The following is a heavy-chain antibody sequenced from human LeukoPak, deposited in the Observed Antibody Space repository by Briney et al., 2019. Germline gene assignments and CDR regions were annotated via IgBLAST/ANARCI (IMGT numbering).Heavy chain of an antibody. CDR2: INHSGST. J-gene: IGHJ6*02. CDR3: AGYGDPQYYYSGMDV. V-gene: IGHV4-34*08. CDR1: GFTFSDYY. D-gene: IGHD4-17*01. Sequence: GSLRLSCAASGFTFSDYYMSWIRQPPGKGLEWIGEINHSGSTNYNPSLKSRVTISVDTSKNQFSLKLTSVTAADTAVYYCAGYGDPQYYYSGMDVWGQGTTVTVSS.